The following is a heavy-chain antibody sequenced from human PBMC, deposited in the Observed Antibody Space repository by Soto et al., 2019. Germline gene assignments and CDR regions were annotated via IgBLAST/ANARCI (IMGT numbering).Heavy chain of an antibody. D-gene: IGHD3-22*01. CDR2: ISAYNGNT. V-gene: IGHV1-18*01. CDR1: GYTLTSYG. Sequence: ASVKVSCKASGYTLTSYGISWVRQAPGEGLEWMGWISAYNGNTNYAQKLQGRVTMTTDTSTSTAYMELRSLRSDDTAVYYCARDHDSSGYLDDAFDIWAQGTMVTVSS. J-gene: IGHJ3*02. CDR3: ARDHDSSGYLDDAFDI.